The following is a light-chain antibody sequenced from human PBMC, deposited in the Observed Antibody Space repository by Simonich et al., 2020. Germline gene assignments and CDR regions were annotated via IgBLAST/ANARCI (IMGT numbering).Light chain of an antibody. CDR3: SSYTGSSTV. V-gene: IGLV2-14*01. J-gene: IGLJ2*01. Sequence: QSALTQPAYVSGSPGQSITISCTGTSSDVGGYIHVSWYQQHPGKAPNLMIYDVSKRPSGVSNRFSGSKSGNTASLTISGLQAEDEADYYCSSYTGSSTVFGGGTKLTVL. CDR1: SSDVGGYIH. CDR2: DVS.